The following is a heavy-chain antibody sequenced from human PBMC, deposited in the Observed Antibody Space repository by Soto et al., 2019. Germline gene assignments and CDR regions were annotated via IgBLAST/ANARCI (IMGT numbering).Heavy chain of an antibody. CDR3: ARVTGDYYFDY. CDR1: GGSISSGDYY. CDR2: IYYSGST. J-gene: IGHJ4*02. V-gene: IGHV4-30-4*01. Sequence: QVQLQESGPGLLKPSQTLSLTCTVSGGSISSGDYYWSWIRQPPGKGLEWIGYIYYSGSTYFTPALKSRVTLSVDTSKNQFSLNLSSVTAADTAVYYCARVTGDYYFDYWGQGTLVTVSS. D-gene: IGHD2-21*02.